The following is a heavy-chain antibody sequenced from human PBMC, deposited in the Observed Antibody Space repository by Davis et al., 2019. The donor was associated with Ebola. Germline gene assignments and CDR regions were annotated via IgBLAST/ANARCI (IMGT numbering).Heavy chain of an antibody. CDR1: GGSFSGYY. J-gene: IGHJ6*02. D-gene: IGHD2-15*01. CDR2: INHSGST. Sequence: SETLSLTCAVYGGSFSGYYWSWIRQPPGKGLEWIGEINHSGSTNYNPSLKSRVTISVDTSKNQFSLKLSSVTAADTAVYYCARDCSGGSCYLDYYYGMDVWGQGTTVTVSS. V-gene: IGHV4-34*01. CDR3: ARDCSGGSCYLDYYYGMDV.